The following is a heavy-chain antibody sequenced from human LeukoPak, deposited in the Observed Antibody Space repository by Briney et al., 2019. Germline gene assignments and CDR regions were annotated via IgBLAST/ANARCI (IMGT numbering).Heavy chain of an antibody. CDR1: GFTVSSNY. Sequence: GGSLRLSCAASGFTVSSNYMSWVRQAPGKGLEWVSVIYSGGSTYYADSVKGRFTISRDNSKNTLYLQMNSLRAEDTAVYYCASSHYYVTRGAFDIWGQGTMVTVSS. J-gene: IGHJ3*02. V-gene: IGHV3-53*01. CDR3: ASSHYYVTRGAFDI. D-gene: IGHD3-10*02. CDR2: IYSGGST.